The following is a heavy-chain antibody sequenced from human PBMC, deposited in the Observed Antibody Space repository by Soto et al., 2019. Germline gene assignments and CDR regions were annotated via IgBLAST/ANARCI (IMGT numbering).Heavy chain of an antibody. CDR2: INHSGST. Sequence: QVRLQQWGAGLLKPSETLSLTCAVYGGSFSGYYWSWIRQPPGKGLEWIGEINHSGSTNYNPSLKSRVTISVDTSKNHFSLKLSSVTAADTAVYYCARGITIFGVVISRRVAFDIWRQGTMVTVSS. CDR1: GGSFSGYY. D-gene: IGHD3-3*01. CDR3: ARGITIFGVVISRRVAFDI. V-gene: IGHV4-34*01. J-gene: IGHJ3*02.